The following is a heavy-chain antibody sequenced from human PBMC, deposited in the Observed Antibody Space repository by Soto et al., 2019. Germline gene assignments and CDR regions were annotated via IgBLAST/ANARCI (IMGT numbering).Heavy chain of an antibody. Sequence: FQGRVTITRDTSASTAYMELSSLRSEDTAVYYCARGLQIRRSSSSDWFDPWGQGTLVTVSS. V-gene: IGHV1-3*01. D-gene: IGHD6-6*01. CDR3: ARGLQIRRSSSSDWFDP. J-gene: IGHJ5*02.